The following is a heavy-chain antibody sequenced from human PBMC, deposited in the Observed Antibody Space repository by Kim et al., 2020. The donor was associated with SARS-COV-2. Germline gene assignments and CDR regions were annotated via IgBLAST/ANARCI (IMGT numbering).Heavy chain of an antibody. Sequence: SVKISCKASGGTFSSYAISWVRQAPGQGLEWMGGIIPIFGTANYAQKFQGRVTITADESTSTAYMELSSLRSEDTAVYYCARVQGSGYYYFDYWGQGTLVTVSS. J-gene: IGHJ4*02. CDR3: ARVQGSGYYYFDY. CDR2: IIPIFGTA. V-gene: IGHV1-69*13. CDR1: GGTFSSYA. D-gene: IGHD3-22*01.